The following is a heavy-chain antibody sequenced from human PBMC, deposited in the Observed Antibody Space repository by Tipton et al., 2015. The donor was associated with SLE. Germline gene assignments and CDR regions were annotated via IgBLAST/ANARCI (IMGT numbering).Heavy chain of an antibody. D-gene: IGHD7-27*01. V-gene: IGHV3-74*01. J-gene: IGHJ4*02. CDR3: ANDLPRLGPSFDY. CDR1: GFTFSSYW. Sequence: SLRLSCAASGFTFSSYWMHWVRQAPGKGLVWVSRIDRDGSSTGYADSVKGRFTISRDNAKNSLYLQMNSLRDEDTAVYYCANDLPRLGPSFDYWGQGTLVTVSS. CDR2: IDRDGSST.